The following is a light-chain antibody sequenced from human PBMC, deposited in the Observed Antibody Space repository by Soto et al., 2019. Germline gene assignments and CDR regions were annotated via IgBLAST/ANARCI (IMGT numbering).Light chain of an antibody. Sequence: VLTDSPGTLSLSPVERATLSCSASQSVVTNSLAWYQQKPGQAPRLIIYGESNRATGIPDRFSGRGSGTDFTLTISRLEPEDCAVYYCQQYGGARWPFGQGTKVDIK. V-gene: IGKV3-20*01. CDR3: QQYGGARWP. J-gene: IGKJ1*01. CDR1: QSVVTNS. CDR2: GES.